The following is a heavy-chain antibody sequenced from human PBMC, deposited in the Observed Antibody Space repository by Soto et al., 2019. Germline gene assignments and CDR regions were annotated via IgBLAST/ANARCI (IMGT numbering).Heavy chain of an antibody. CDR2: IIPNYGNA. V-gene: IGHV1-18*01. CDR3: GRDLDGENFDY. Sequence: GQGLEWMGWIIPNYGNANYAQKLQGRVTMTTDTSTSTAYMELRSLRSDDTAVYYCGRDLDGENFDYWVHGTPVTGFS. D-gene: IGHD4-17*01. J-gene: IGHJ4*01.